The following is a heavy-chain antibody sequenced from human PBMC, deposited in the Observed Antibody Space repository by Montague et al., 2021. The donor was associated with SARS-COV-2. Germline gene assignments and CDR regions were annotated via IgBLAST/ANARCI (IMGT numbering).Heavy chain of an antibody. Sequence: SETLSLTCTVSGGSISSFYRSWIRQPPGKGLEWIGNIYYSGSTKYSPSLRSRVTISVDTSKNHFSLKLRSVTAADTAVYYCARAQRTCFLANCVNYFDFWGLGPLVTVSS. D-gene: IGHD1-1*01. V-gene: IGHV4-59*01. CDR1: GGSISSFY. CDR2: IYYSGST. J-gene: IGHJ4*01. CDR3: ARAQRTCFLANCVNYFDF.